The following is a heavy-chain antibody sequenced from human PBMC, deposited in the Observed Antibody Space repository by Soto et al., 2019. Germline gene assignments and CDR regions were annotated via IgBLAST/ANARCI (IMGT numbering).Heavy chain of an antibody. CDR2: IYSGGST. V-gene: IGHV3-53*02. CDR3: QATSAKDY. D-gene: IGHD1-1*01. Sequence: EVQLVETGGGLIQPGGSLRLSCAVSGFTVSSNYMSWVRQAPGKGLEWVSLIYSGGSTNYADSVKGRFTISRDNSKNTLFLQMNGLRAEDTAVYYCQATSAKDYCGQGTLVTVSS. J-gene: IGHJ4*02. CDR1: GFTVSSNY.